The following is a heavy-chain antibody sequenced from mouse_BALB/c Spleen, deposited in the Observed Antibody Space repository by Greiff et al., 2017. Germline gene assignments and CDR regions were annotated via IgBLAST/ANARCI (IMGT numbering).Heavy chain of an antibody. Sequence: DVQLVESGGGLVKPGGSLKLSCAASGFTFSDYYMYWVRQTPEKRLEWVATISDGGSYTYYPDSVKGRFTISRDNAKNNLYLQMSSLKSEDTAMYYCARDHYYAMDYWGQGTSVTVSS. V-gene: IGHV5-4*02. CDR2: ISDGGSYT. CDR1: GFTFSDYY. CDR3: ARDHYYAMDY. J-gene: IGHJ4*01.